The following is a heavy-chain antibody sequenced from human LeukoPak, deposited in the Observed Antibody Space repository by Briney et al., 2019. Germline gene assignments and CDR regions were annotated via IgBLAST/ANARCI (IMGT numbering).Heavy chain of an antibody. CDR2: INPNSGGT. Sequence: ASVKVSCKASGYTFTGYYMHWVRQAPGQGLEWMGWINPNSGGTNYAQKFQGRVTMTRDTSISTAYMELSRLRSDDTAVYYCAREYSSGWSFDYWGQGTLVTVSS. V-gene: IGHV1-2*02. J-gene: IGHJ4*02. D-gene: IGHD6-19*01. CDR1: GYTFTGYY. CDR3: AREYSSGWSFDY.